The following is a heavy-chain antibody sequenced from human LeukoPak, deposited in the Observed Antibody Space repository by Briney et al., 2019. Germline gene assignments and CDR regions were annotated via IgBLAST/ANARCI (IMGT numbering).Heavy chain of an antibody. CDR1: GGSISSGSYS. Sequence: PSETLSLTCAVSGGSISSGSYSWSWIRQPPGKGLEWIGYIYHSGSTYYNPSLKRRVTISVDRSKNQFSLKLSSVTAADPAVYYCAGVPLLYYYYGMDVWGQGTTVTVSS. V-gene: IGHV4-30-2*01. J-gene: IGHJ6*02. CDR2: IYHSGST. D-gene: IGHD2-15*01. CDR3: AGVPLLYYYYGMDV.